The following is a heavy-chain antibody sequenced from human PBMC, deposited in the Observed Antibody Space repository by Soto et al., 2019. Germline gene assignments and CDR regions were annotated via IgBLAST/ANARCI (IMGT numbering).Heavy chain of an antibody. D-gene: IGHD2-15*01. Sequence: QVQLVESGGGVVQPGRSLRLSCAASGFTFSSYGMHWVRQAPGKGLEWVAVISYDGSNKYYADSVKGRFTISRDNSKNTLYLQMNRLRAEDTAVYYCAKDRSVVVAANGFDYWGQGTLVTVSS. J-gene: IGHJ4*02. CDR3: AKDRSVVVAANGFDY. CDR2: ISYDGSNK. CDR1: GFTFSSYG. V-gene: IGHV3-30*18.